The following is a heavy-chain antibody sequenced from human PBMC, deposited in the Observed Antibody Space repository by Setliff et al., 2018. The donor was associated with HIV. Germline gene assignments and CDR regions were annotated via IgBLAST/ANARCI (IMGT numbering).Heavy chain of an antibody. Sequence: LRLSCLASGFTFEDYAITWVRQAPGKGLEWLGLIRVETYGGSREYAASVKGRFTISRNNSKRSAYLEMNSLKTEDTAVYYCTRDRYSSGWYGMDVWGQGTTVTVSS. V-gene: IGHV3-49*04. CDR2: IRVETYGGSR. J-gene: IGHJ6*02. CDR1: GFTFEDYA. CDR3: TRDRYSSGWYGMDV. D-gene: IGHD6-19*01.